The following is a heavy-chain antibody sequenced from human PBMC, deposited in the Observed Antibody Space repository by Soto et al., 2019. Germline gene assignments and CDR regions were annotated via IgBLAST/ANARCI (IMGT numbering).Heavy chain of an antibody. CDR1: GGSFSGYY. Sequence: SETLSLTCAVYGGSFSGYYWSWIRQPPGKGLEWIGETNHSGSTNYNPSLKSRVTISVDTSKNQFSLKLSSVTAADTAVYYCARATFGELLFFTDYYYYGMDVWGQGTTVIVSS. CDR2: TNHSGST. D-gene: IGHD3-10*01. CDR3: ARATFGELLFFTDYYYYGMDV. J-gene: IGHJ6*02. V-gene: IGHV4-34*01.